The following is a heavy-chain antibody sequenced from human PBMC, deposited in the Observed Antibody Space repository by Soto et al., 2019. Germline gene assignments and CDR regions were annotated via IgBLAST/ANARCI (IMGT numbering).Heavy chain of an antibody. J-gene: IGHJ3*02. CDR1: GGSFSGYY. D-gene: IGHD4-17*01. CDR3: ATRDPTASPYGDYGSGAFDI. V-gene: IGHV4-34*01. CDR2: INHSGST. Sequence: SETLSLTCAVYGGSFSGYYWSWIRQPPGKGLEWIGEINHSGSTNYNPSLKSRVTISVDTSKNQFSLKLSSVTAADTAVYYCATRDPTASPYGDYGSGAFDIWGQGTMVTVSS.